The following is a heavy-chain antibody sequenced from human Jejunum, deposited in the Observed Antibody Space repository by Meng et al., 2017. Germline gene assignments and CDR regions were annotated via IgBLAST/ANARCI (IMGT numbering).Heavy chain of an antibody. Sequence: QVQLVQSGGAVKKPASSVQVSCKASGYTFTGYNLNCGPQDPGQRLVWMGWINTDTGNPTYAQGFTGRFVISLDTSVSTGYLQISSLKTEDTAVFYCARGGGNYHRQSDYWGQGTLVTVSS. J-gene: IGHJ4*02. CDR1: GYTFTGYN. CDR3: ARGGGNYHRQSDY. CDR2: INTDTGNP. D-gene: IGHD1-26*01. V-gene: IGHV7-4-1*02.